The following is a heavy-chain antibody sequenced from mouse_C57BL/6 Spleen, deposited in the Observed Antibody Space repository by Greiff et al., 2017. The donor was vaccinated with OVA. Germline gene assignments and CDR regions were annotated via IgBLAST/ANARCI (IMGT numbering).Heavy chain of an antibody. J-gene: IGHJ1*03. Sequence: QVQLKESGPGLVAPSQSLSITCTVSGFSLTSYGVHWVRQPPGQGLEWLVVIWSDGSTTYNSALKSRLSISKDNSKSQVFLKMNSLQTDDTAMYYCARHGGSYWYFDVWGTGTTVTVSS. CDR3: ARHGGSYWYFDV. D-gene: IGHD1-1*02. CDR2: IWSDGST. CDR1: GFSLTSYG. V-gene: IGHV2-6-1*01.